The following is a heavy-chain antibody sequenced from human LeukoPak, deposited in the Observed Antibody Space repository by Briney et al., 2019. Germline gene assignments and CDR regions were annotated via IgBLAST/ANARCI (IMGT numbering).Heavy chain of an antibody. CDR2: INSDGTTT. CDR1: GFTFSRYW. V-gene: IGHV3-74*01. D-gene: IGHD3-10*01. CDR3: AREYASGTYYLGY. Sequence: GGSLRLSGAASGFTFSRYWMHWVRQAPGKGLVWVSRINSDGTTTNYADSVKGRFTTSRDDAKNTVYLQMNSLRAEDTAVYFCAREYASGTYYLGYWGQGTLVTVSS. J-gene: IGHJ4*02.